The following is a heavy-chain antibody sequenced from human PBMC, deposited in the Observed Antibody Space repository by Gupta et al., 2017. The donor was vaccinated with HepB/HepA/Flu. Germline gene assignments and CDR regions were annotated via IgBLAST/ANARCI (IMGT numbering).Heavy chain of an antibody. CDR2: VSGSGGGT. D-gene: IGHD1-26*01. V-gene: IGHV3-23*01. Sequence: EVLLLESGGGLVQPGESLRFSCTASGFTFSNYAMSWGRQAPGKGLEWVAGVSGSGGGTYYADSVKGRFTISRDNSKNTLFLQMNSLRAEDTAVYYCAKEGSGSYSYFDYWGQGTLVTVSS. CDR3: AKEGSGSYSYFDY. J-gene: IGHJ4*02. CDR1: GFTFSNYA.